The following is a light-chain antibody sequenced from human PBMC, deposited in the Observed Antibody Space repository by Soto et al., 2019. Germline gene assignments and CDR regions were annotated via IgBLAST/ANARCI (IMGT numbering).Light chain of an antibody. CDR2: RNN. CDR1: SSNIGSNY. V-gene: IGLV1-47*01. J-gene: IGLJ2*01. CDR3: AAWDDSLSGVV. Sequence: QSVLTQPPSASGTPGQRVTISCSGSSSNIGSNYVFWYQHLPGTAPKLLIYRNNQRPSGVPDRFSGSKSGTSASLAISGLRSEDETDSYCAAWDDSLSGVVFGGGTKVTVL.